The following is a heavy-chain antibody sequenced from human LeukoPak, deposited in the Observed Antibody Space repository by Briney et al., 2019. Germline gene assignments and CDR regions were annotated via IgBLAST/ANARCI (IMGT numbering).Heavy chain of an antibody. CDR3: SRKGSQWDFLVDN. J-gene: IGHJ4*02. CDR2: INNDGSTT. V-gene: IGHV3-74*01. Sequence: GGSLRPSCAASGFTFSNYWMHWVRQTPGKGLVWVSRINNDGSTTSYADSVKGRFTTSRDNAKNSLFLQMNSLRADDTAVYYCSRKGSQWDFLVDNWGQGTLVTVSS. D-gene: IGHD1-26*01. CDR1: GFTFSNYW.